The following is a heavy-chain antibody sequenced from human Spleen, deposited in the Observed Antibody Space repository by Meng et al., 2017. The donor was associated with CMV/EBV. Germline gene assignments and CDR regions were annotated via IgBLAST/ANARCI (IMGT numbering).Heavy chain of an antibody. CDR1: GGTFNDDA. J-gene: IGHJ4*02. D-gene: IGHD2-2*01. V-gene: IGHV1-69*17. CDR3: ASSPGFLVPAATVY. Sequence: AGGTFNDDAFNWVRQAPGQGLEWMGGIIPFYDMANYAQKFQGRVLITADKSTNTLYMELSRLRSEDTAVYYCASSPGFLVPAATVYWGQGTLVTVSS. CDR2: IIPFYDMA.